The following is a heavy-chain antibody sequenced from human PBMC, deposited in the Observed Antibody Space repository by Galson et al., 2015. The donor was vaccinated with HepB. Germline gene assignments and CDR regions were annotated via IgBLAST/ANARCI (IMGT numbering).Heavy chain of an antibody. CDR3: ASRTHEAPESYYYYGMDV. V-gene: IGHV1-3*01. D-gene: IGHD1-14*01. Sequence: SCKASGYTFTSYAMHWVRQAPGQRLEWMGWINAGNGNTEYSQKFQGRVTITRDTSASTAYMELSSLRSEDTAVYYCASRTHEAPESYYYYGMDVWGQGTTVTVSS. CDR2: INAGNGNT. CDR1: GYTFTSYA. J-gene: IGHJ6*02.